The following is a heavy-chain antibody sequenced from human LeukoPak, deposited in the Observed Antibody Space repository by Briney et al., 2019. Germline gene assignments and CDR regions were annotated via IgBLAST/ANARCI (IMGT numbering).Heavy chain of an antibody. CDR3: ARSANGFDY. D-gene: IGHD2-8*01. CDR2: IKEDGTEK. Sequence: PGGSLRLSCAGSGFTFSDFWMTWVRQTPGKGLEWVANIKEDGTEKNFVDSVKGRFTISRDNTKNSLYLQMNSLRAEDTAVYYCARSANGFDYWGQGTLVTVSS. J-gene: IGHJ4*02. CDR1: GFTFSDFW. V-gene: IGHV3-7*01.